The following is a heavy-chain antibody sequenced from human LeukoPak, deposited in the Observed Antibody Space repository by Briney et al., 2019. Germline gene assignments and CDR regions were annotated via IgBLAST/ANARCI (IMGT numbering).Heavy chain of an antibody. Sequence: SETPSLTCAVYGGSSSGYYWSWIRQPPGKGLEWIGEINHSGSTNYNPSLKSRVTISVDTSKNQFSLKLSSVTAADTAVYYCAPLGYCSGGSCPSHYGMDVWGQGTTVTVSS. CDR3: APLGYCSGGSCPSHYGMDV. J-gene: IGHJ6*02. V-gene: IGHV4-34*01. CDR1: GGSSSGYY. CDR2: INHSGST. D-gene: IGHD2-15*01.